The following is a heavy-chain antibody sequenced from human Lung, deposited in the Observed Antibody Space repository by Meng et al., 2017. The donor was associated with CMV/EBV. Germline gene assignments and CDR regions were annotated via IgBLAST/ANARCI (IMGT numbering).Heavy chain of an antibody. CDR3: ARSFYDFWSGYTDYYYGMDV. D-gene: IGHD3-3*01. V-gene: IGHV5-51*01. CDR2: IYPGDSDT. J-gene: IGHJ6*02. Sequence: GGSLRLXCKGSGYSFTSYWIGWVRQMPGKGLEWMGIIYPGDSDTRYSPSFQGQVTISADKSISTAYLQWSSLKASDTAMYYCARSFYDFWSGYTDYYYGMDVWXQGTTVTVSS. CDR1: GYSFTSYW.